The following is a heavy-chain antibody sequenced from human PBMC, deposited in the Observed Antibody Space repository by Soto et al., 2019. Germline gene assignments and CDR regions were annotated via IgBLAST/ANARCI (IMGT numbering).Heavy chain of an antibody. CDR3: ARKGYGEGSYEDSYYYYGMDV. CDR2: IWYDGSNK. D-gene: IGHD3-10*01. J-gene: IGHJ6*02. V-gene: IGHV3-33*01. Sequence: QVQLVESGGGVVQPGRSLRLSCAASGFTFSSYGMHWVRQAPGKGLEWVAVIWYDGSNKYYADSVKGRFTISRDNSTNTLYLQMNSLRAEDTAVYYCARKGYGEGSYEDSYYYYGMDVWGQGTTVTVSS. CDR1: GFTFSSYG.